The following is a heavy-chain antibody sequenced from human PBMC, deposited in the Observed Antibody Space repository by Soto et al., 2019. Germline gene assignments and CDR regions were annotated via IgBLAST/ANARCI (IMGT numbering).Heavy chain of an antibody. J-gene: IGHJ6*02. CDR2: SYYSGRT. D-gene: IGHD6-19*01. CDR3: ARHGSCGWTNYYYYGMDV. V-gene: IGHV4-59*08. CDR1: GGSISSYY. Sequence: QVQLQESGPGLVKPSETLSLTCTVSGGSISSYYWSWIRQPPGKGLEWSGYSYYSGRTNYDPSLKSRVTISVDTSTNQFSLKLSSVTAADTAVYYCARHGSCGWTNYYYYGMDVWGQGTTVTVSS.